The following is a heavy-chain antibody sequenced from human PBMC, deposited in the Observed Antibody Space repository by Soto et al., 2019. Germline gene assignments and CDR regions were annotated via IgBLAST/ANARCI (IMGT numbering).Heavy chain of an antibody. V-gene: IGHV3-13*05. J-gene: IGHJ6*02. CDR1: GFRFSNYD. CDR2: IGTAGDP. CDR3: ARGLLGPGDYYYGMDV. D-gene: IGHD7-27*01. Sequence: GGSLRLSCAASGFRFSNYDMHWVRQATGKDLEWVSGIGTAGDPYYPDSVQGRFTISRENAKNSLYLHMNSLRAGDTAIYYCARGLLGPGDYYYGMDVWGQGTTVTVSS.